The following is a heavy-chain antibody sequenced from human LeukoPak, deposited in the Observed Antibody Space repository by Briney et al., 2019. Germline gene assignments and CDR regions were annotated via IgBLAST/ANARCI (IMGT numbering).Heavy chain of an antibody. V-gene: IGHV1-18*01. CDR3: ARATNLRSGGSCYSWDYYYYMDV. CDR2: ISAYNGNT. J-gene: IGHJ6*03. D-gene: IGHD2-15*01. CDR1: GYTFTSYG. Sequence: ASVKVSCKASGYTFTSYGISWVRQAPGQGLEWMGWISAYNGNTNYAQKLQGRVTMTTDTSTSTAYMELRSLRSDDTAVYYCARATNLRSGGSCYSWDYYYYMDVWGKGTTVTVSS.